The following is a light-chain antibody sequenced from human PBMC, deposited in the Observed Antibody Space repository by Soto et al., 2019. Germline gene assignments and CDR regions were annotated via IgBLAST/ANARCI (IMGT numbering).Light chain of an antibody. CDR2: GTS. J-gene: IGKJ1*01. CDR3: QQYGSSSWT. CDR1: QSVSSSY. V-gene: IGKV3-20*01. Sequence: EVVLTQSPGTLSLSPGERATLSCRASQSVSSSYLAWYQQKPGQAPSLLIYGTSSRATGIPDRFSGSGSGTDFTLTISRLEPEDVAVYYCQQYGSSSWTFGQGTKVESK.